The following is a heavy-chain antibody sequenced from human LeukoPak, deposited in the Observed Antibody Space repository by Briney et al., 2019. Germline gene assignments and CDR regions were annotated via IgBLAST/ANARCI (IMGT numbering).Heavy chain of an antibody. CDR2: INHSGST. J-gene: IGHJ4*02. Sequence: SETLSLTCAVYGGSFSGYYWSWIRQPPGKGLEWIGEINHSGSTNYNPSLKSRVTISVDTYKNQFYLKLSSVTAADTAVYYCARGPYYYDSSGYLTYLDYWGQGTLVTVSS. CDR3: ARGPYYYDSSGYLTYLDY. CDR1: GGSFSGYY. D-gene: IGHD3-22*01. V-gene: IGHV4-34*01.